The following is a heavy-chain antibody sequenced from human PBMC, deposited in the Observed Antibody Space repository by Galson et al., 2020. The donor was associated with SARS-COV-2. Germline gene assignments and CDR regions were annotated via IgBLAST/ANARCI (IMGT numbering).Heavy chain of an antibody. V-gene: IGHV4-34*01. CDR2: INHSGST. CDR1: GGSFSGYY. Sequence: SETLSLTCAVYGGSFSGYYWSWIRQPPEKGLEWIGEINHSGSTNYNPSLKSRVTISVDTSKNQFSLKLSSVTAADTAVYYCARGPAGTLGHWGQGTLVTVSS. D-gene: IGHD1-7*01. J-gene: IGHJ4*02. CDR3: ARGPAGTLGH.